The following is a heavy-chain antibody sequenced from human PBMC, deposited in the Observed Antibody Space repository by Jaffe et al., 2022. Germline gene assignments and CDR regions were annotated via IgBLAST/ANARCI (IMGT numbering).Heavy chain of an antibody. D-gene: IGHD6-13*01. CDR2: INSDGSST. Sequence: EVQLVESGGGLVQPGGSLRLSCAASGFTFSSYWMHWVRQAPGKGLVWVSRINSDGSSTSYADSVKGRFTISRDNAKNTLYLQMNSLRAEDTAVYYCARDGAQAGAAAGKTPHWYFDLWGRGTLVTVSS. CDR1: GFTFSSYW. V-gene: IGHV3-74*01. CDR3: ARDGAQAGAAAGKTPHWYFDL. J-gene: IGHJ2*01.